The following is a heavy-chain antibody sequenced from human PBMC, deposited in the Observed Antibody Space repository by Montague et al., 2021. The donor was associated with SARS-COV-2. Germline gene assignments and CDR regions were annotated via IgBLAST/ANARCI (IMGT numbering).Heavy chain of an antibody. CDR2: ISYSCRP. V-gene: IGHV4-39*01. J-gene: IGHJ6*03. D-gene: IGHD3-10*01. CDR3: ASSYYYGSGTYVYNYYMDV. Sequence: SETLSLTCTVSAGSVSRSPFSRAWIRQPPGRGLASVGSISYSCRPYFSPSLKSSLTISVDSSQNQFPFRLSSVTAADTAVYYCASSYYYGSGTYVYNYYMDVWGKGTTVTVSS. CDR1: AGSVSRSPFS.